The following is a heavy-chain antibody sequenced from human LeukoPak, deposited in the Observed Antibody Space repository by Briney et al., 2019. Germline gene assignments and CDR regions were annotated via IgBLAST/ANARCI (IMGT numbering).Heavy chain of an antibody. CDR3: ARHVVEGYCSSTSCGQRGWFDP. V-gene: IGHV4-59*08. Sequence: PSETLSLTCTVSGGSISSYYWSWIRQPPGKGLEWIGYIYYSGSTNYNPSLKSRVTISVDTSKNQFSLKLSSVTAADTAVYYCARHVVEGYCSSTSCGQRGWFDPWGQGTLVTVSS. J-gene: IGHJ5*02. D-gene: IGHD2-2*01. CDR1: GGSISSYY. CDR2: IYYSGST.